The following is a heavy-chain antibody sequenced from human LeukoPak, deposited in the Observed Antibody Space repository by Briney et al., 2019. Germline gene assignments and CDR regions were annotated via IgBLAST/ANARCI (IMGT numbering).Heavy chain of an antibody. D-gene: IGHD3-3*01. CDR1: GFTFSNAW. V-gene: IGHV3-15*01. CDR2: IKSKTDGGTT. CDR3: TTTPKPYYDFWSGYPYFDY. Sequence: GGSLRLSCAASGFTFSNAWMSWVRQAPGKGLEWVGRIKSKTDGGTTDYAAPVKGRFTISRDDSKNTLYLQMNSLKTEDTAVYYCTTTPKPYYDFWSGYPYFDYWGQGTLVTVSS. J-gene: IGHJ4*02.